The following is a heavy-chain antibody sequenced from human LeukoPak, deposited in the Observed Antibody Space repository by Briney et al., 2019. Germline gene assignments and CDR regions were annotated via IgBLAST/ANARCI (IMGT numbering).Heavy chain of an antibody. CDR1: GYTFTSYY. J-gene: IGHJ4*02. CDR3: ASTSSSGSMRGNYFDY. CDR2: INPSGGST. Sequence: ASVKVSCKASGYTFTSYYMHWVRQAPGQGLEWMGIINPSGGSTSYAQKFQGRVTMTRDTSTSTVYMELSSLRSEDTAVYYCASTSSSGSMRGNYFDYWGQGTLVTVSS. V-gene: IGHV1-46*01. D-gene: IGHD3-22*01.